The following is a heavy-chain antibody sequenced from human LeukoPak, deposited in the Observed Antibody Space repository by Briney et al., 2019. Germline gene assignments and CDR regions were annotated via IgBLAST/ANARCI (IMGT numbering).Heavy chain of an antibody. CDR2: IYSGGST. CDR3: AREPSTVTKGGYYYGMDV. D-gene: IGHD4-17*01. J-gene: IGHJ6*02. CDR1: GFTFSSNY. Sequence: GGSLRLSCAASGFTFSSNYMSWVRQAPGKGLEWVSVIYSGGSTYYSDSVKGRFTISRDNSKNTLYLQMNSLRAEDTAVYYCAREPSTVTKGGYYYGMDVWGQGTTVTVSS. V-gene: IGHV3-66*01.